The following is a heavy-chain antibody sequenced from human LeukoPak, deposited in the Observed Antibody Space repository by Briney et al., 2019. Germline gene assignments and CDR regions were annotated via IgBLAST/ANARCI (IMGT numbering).Heavy chain of an antibody. D-gene: IGHD3-9*01. J-gene: IGHJ4*02. Sequence: GESLKISCKGSGYSFTSYWIGWVRQMPGKGLEWMGIIYPGDSDTRYSPSFQGQVTISADKSISTAYLQRSSLKASDTAMYYCARPQGTIFSYIDYWGQGTLVTVSS. CDR2: IYPGDSDT. CDR3: ARPQGTIFSYIDY. CDR1: GYSFTSYW. V-gene: IGHV5-51*01.